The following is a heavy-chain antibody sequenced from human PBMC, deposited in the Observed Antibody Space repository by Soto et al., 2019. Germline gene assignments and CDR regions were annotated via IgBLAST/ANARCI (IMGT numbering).Heavy chain of an antibody. J-gene: IGHJ4*02. V-gene: IGHV4-31*03. D-gene: IGHD2-21*02. CDR2: IYYSGST. CDR3: ARPDYRGDSGDF. Sequence: PSETLSLTCTVSGGSISSGGYYWSWIRQHPGKGLEWIGYIYYSGSTYYNPSLKSRVTISVDTSKNTAWLQMNSLTTEDTAVYYCARPDYRGDSGDFWGRGTLVTVSS. CDR1: GGSISSGGYY.